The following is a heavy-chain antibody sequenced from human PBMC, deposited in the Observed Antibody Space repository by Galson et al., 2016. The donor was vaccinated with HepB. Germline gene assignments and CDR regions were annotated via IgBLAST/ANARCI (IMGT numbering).Heavy chain of an antibody. D-gene: IGHD2-15*01. V-gene: IGHV3-33*01. CDR3: ARDHGDCSGGTCYSDYFDF. Sequence: SLRLSCAASGFNFNIQGMHWVRQTPGKGLEWVAIIWSDGSNIHYGDYVKGRLTIPRDNSKKTLYLQMTSLRAEDTAVYYCARDHGDCSGGTCYSDYFDFWGLGTLVTVSS. CDR2: IWSDGSNI. CDR1: GFNFNIQG. J-gene: IGHJ4*02.